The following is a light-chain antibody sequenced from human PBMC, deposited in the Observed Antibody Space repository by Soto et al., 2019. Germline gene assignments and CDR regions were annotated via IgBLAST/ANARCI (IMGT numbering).Light chain of an antibody. CDR1: QSVSSN. CDR3: QQYDDWPPPYT. Sequence: EIVMTQSPATLSVSPGERATLSCRASQSVSSNLAWYQQKPGQAPRLLIYGASTRATSIPARISGSGSGTEFTLTISSLQSEDFAVYYCQQYDDWPPPYTFGQGTKLEIK. CDR2: GAS. V-gene: IGKV3-15*01. J-gene: IGKJ2*01.